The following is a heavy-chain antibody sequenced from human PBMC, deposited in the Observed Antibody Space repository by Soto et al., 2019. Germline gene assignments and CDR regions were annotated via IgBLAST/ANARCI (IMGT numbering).Heavy chain of an antibody. CDR2: IVVGSGNT. J-gene: IGHJ4*02. CDR1: GFTFTSSA. Sequence: ASVKVSCKASGFTFTSSAVQWVRQARGQRLEWIGWIVVGSGNTNYAQKFQERVTITRDMSTSTAYMELSSLRSEDTAVYYCAAVGDIVATDHFDYWGQGTRVTVSS. D-gene: IGHD5-12*01. V-gene: IGHV1-58*01. CDR3: AAVGDIVATDHFDY.